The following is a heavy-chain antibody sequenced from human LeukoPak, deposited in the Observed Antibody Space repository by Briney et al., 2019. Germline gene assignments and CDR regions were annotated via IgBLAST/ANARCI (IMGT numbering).Heavy chain of an antibody. D-gene: IGHD2-21*01. CDR2: INPNSGGT. J-gene: IGHJ5*02. CDR3: ARDLGFDSNWFDP. CDR1: RYTFTGHY. V-gene: IGHV1-2*02. Sequence: ASVKVSCKASRYTFTGHYMHWVRQAPGQGLEWMGWINPNSGGTNYAQKFQGRVTMTRDTSISTAYMELSRLRSDDTAVYYCARDLGFDSNWFDPWGQGTLVTVSS.